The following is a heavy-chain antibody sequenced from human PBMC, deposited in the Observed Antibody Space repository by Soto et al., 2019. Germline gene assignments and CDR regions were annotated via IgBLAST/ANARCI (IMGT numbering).Heavy chain of an antibody. CDR1: GFTFSDYY. CDR2: ISSSGSTI. D-gene: IGHD3-16*02. J-gene: IGHJ4*02. Sequence: QVQLVESGGGLVKPGGSLRLSCAASGFTFSDYYMSWIRQAPGKGLEWGSCISSSGSTIYYADSVKGRLTISRDNAKNSLYLQMNSLRAADTAVYYCARGPYDYVWGSDPPHFDYWGQGTLVTVSS. V-gene: IGHV3-11*01. CDR3: ARGPYDYVWGSDPPHFDY.